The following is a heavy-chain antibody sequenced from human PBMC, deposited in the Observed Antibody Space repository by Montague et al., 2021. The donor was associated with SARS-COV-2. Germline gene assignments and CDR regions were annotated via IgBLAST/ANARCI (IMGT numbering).Heavy chain of an antibody. CDR3: ARDRADRSGWQNTFDN. V-gene: IGHV3-33*08. CDR2: IWYDGSNK. D-gene: IGHD6-25*01. J-gene: IGHJ4*02. Sequence: SLRLSCAASGFTFSNYGMHWVRQAPGKGLEWVVVIWYDGSNKWYAESVKGRFTIARDNSKNTVNLQMNRLRAEDTALYYCARDRADRSGWQNTFDNWGQGTLVTVSS. CDR1: GFTFSNYG.